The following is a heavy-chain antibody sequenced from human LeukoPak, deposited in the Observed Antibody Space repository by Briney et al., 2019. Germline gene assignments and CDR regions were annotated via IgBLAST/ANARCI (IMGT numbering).Heavy chain of an antibody. D-gene: IGHD4-17*01. CDR2: INIDGSST. J-gene: IGHJ4*02. Sequence: GGSLRLSCAASGFTFSNYWMHWVRQVPGKGLVWVSRINIDGSSTNYADSVKGRFTMSRDNAKNTLYLQMNSLRAEDTAVYYCAKTFDTVYFDYWGQGTLVTVSS. CDR1: GFTFSNYW. V-gene: IGHV3-74*01. CDR3: AKTFDTVYFDY.